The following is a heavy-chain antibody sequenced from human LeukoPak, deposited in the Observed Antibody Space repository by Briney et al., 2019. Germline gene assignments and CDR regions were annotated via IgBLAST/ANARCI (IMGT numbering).Heavy chain of an antibody. V-gene: IGHV1-69*04. CDR3: ARGKIVVVPAAIDYWFDP. D-gene: IGHD2-2*02. CDR2: IIPILGIA. J-gene: IGHJ5*02. CDR1: GGTFSSYA. Sequence: GASVKVSCKASGGTFSSYAISWVRQAPGQGLEWMGRIIPILGIANYAQKFQGRVTITADKSTSTAYMELSSLRSEDTAVYYCARGKIVVVPAAIDYWFDPWGQGTLVTVSS.